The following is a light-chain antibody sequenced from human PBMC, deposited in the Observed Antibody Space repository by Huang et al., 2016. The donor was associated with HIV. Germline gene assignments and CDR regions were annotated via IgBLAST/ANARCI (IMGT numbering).Light chain of an antibody. Sequence: IVMTQSPDSLAVSLGERATINCKSSQSVLYSTNNKNYLAWYQQKPGQPPKLLIYWASTRESGVPDRFSASGSGTDFTLTISSLQAEDVAVYYCQQYYGTLYTFGQGTKVEIK. CDR1: QSVLYSTNNKNY. CDR2: WAS. V-gene: IGKV4-1*01. CDR3: QQYYGTLYT. J-gene: IGKJ2*01.